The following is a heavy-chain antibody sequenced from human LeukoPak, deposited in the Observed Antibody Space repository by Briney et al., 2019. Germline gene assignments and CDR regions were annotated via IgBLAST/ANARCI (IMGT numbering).Heavy chain of an antibody. V-gene: IGHV3-48*01. J-gene: IGHJ6*03. Sequence: GGSLRLSCAASGFTFSSYSMNWVRQAPGKGLEWVSYISSSSSTIYYADSVKGRFTISRDNAKNSLYLQMNSLRAEDTAVYYCARGAGHIVVVTAIDYYYMDVWDKGTTVTVSS. CDR1: GFTFSSYS. CDR2: ISSSSSTI. D-gene: IGHD2-21*02. CDR3: ARGAGHIVVVTAIDYYYMDV.